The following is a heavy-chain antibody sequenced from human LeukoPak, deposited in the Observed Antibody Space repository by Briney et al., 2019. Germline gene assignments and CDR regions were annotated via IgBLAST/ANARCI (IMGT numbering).Heavy chain of an antibody. Sequence: ASVTVSCKASGYTFTSYGISWVRQAPGQGLEWMGIINPSGGSTSYAQKFQGRVTMTRDTSTSTVYMELSSLRSEDTAVYYCARVGSSSPSSLDYWGQGTLVTVSS. CDR3: ARVGSSSPSSLDY. CDR1: GYTFTSYG. CDR2: INPSGGST. V-gene: IGHV1-46*01. D-gene: IGHD6-13*01. J-gene: IGHJ4*02.